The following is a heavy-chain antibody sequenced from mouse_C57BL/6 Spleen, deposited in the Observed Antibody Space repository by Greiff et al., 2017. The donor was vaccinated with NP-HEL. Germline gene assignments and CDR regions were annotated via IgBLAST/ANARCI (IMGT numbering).Heavy chain of an antibody. CDR2: IYPGSGST. D-gene: IGHD2-5*01. V-gene: IGHV1-55*01. Sequence: VQLQQSGAELVKPGASVKMSCKASGYTFTSYWITWVKQRPGQGLEWIGDIYPGSGSTNYNEKFKSKATLTVDTSSSTAYMQLSSLTSEDSAVYYCARRSYYSNYEDAMDYWGQGTSVTVSS. CDR3: ARRSYYSNYEDAMDY. J-gene: IGHJ4*01. CDR1: GYTFTSYW.